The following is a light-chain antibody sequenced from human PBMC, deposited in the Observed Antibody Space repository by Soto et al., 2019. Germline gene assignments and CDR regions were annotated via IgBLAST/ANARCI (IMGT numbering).Light chain of an antibody. CDR3: QSYDSSLSGLV. J-gene: IGLJ2*01. Sequence: QTVVTQPPSVSGAPGQRVTISCTGSSSNIGAGYDVHWYQQLPGTAPKLLIYGNSNRPSGVPDQFSGSKSGTSASLAITGLQAEDEADYYCQSYDSSLSGLVFGGGTKVTVL. CDR2: GNS. CDR1: SSNIGAGYD. V-gene: IGLV1-40*01.